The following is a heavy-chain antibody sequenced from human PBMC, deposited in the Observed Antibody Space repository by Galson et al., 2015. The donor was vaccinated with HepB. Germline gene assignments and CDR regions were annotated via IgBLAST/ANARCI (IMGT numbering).Heavy chain of an antibody. D-gene: IGHD4-23*01. CDR3: TTDKEYGGFDY. Sequence: SLRLSCAASGFTFSSYSMNWVRQAPGKGLEWVGRIKSKTDGGTTDYAAPVKGRFTISRDDSKNTLYLQMNSLKTEDTAVYYCTTDKEYGGFDYWGQGTLVTVSS. CDR1: GFTFSSYS. CDR2: IKSKTDGGTT. V-gene: IGHV3-15*01. J-gene: IGHJ4*02.